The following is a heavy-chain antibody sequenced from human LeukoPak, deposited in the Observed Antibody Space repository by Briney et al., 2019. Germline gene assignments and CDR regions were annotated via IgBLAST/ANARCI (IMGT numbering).Heavy chain of an antibody. J-gene: IGHJ4*02. CDR1: GFTFSSYS. CDR3: AGNPGYSSGWYMGPDY. CDR2: ISSSSSYI. Sequence: GGSLRLSCAASGFTFSSYSMNWVRQAPGKGLEWVSPISSSSSYIYYADSVKGRFTISRDNAKNSLYLQMNSLRAEDTAVYYCAGNPGYSSGWYMGPDYWGQGTLVTVSS. D-gene: IGHD6-19*01. V-gene: IGHV3-21*01.